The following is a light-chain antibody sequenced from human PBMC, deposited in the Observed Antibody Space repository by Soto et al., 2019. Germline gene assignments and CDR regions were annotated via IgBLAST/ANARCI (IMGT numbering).Light chain of an antibody. CDR3: QQLNSYPRT. J-gene: IGKJ4*01. V-gene: IGKV1-9*01. CDR1: HDISSY. CDR2: AAS. Sequence: DIQLTQSPSFLSASVGDRVIITCRASHDISSYLAWYQQKPGEAPKLLIYAASTLQSGVPSRFSGSRSGTEFTLTVSSLQPEDFATYCCQQLNSYPRTFGGGTKVEIK.